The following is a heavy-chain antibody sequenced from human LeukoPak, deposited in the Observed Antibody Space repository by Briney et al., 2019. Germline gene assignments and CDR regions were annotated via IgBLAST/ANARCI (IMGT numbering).Heavy chain of an antibody. CDR2: ISSSSSTI. D-gene: IGHD6-19*01. CDR3: ARDRVSSGWLRYFDL. Sequence: PGGSLRLSCAASGFTFSSYSMNWVRQAPGKGLEWVSYISSSSSTIYYADSVKGRFTISRDNAKNSLYLQMNSLRAEDTAVYYCARDRVSSGWLRYFDLWGRGTLVTVSS. V-gene: IGHV3-48*04. J-gene: IGHJ2*01. CDR1: GFTFSSYS.